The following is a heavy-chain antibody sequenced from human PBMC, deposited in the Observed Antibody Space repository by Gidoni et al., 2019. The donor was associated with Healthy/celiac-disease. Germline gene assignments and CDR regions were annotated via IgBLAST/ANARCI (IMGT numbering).Heavy chain of an antibody. D-gene: IGHD2-15*01. CDR3: ARDWYGGNPGQLP. CDR2: IYYSWST. V-gene: IGHV4-39*07. Sequence: QLQLQESGPGLLTPSETLSLPCPVSGRSISSSSYYWGWIRQPPGKGLEWIGSIYYSWSTYYNPSLKSRVTISVDTSKNQFSLKLSSVTAADTAVYYCARDWYGGNPGQLPWGQGTLVTVSS. J-gene: IGHJ4*02. CDR1: GRSISSSSYY.